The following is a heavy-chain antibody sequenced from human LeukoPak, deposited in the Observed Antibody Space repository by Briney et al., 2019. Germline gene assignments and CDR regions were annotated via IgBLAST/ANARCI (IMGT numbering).Heavy chain of an antibody. CDR3: ARDIEEGSSSWYKRYYFDY. V-gene: IGHV1-18*01. J-gene: IGHJ4*02. D-gene: IGHD6-13*01. Sequence: GASVTVSCKASGYTFTIYGITWVRQAPGQGLGWMGCISAYNGNTNYAQKLQCRVTMTTDTSTSTDYMELRSLRSDDTAVYYCARDIEEGSSSWYKRYYFDYWGQGTLVTVSS. CDR1: GYTFTIYG. CDR2: ISAYNGNT.